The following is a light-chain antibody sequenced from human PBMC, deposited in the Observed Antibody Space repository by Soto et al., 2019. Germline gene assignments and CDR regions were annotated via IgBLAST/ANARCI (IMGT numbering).Light chain of an antibody. Sequence: VFTQSPGTLSLSPGERATLSCRASQSVSSSYLAWYQQKPGQAPRLLIYGASSRATGIPDRFSGSGSGTDFTLTISRLEPEDFAVYYCQQYGSSFFTFGQVTRLAIK. J-gene: IGKJ5*01. V-gene: IGKV3-20*01. CDR2: GAS. CDR3: QQYGSSFFT. CDR1: QSVSSSY.